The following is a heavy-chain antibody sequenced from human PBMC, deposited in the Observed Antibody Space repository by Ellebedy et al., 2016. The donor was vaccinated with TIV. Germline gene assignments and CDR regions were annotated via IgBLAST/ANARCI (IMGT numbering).Heavy chain of an antibody. D-gene: IGHD3-10*01. CDR2: ISYDGGDE. CDR1: GFTFSSYA. V-gene: IGHV3-30-3*01. CDR3: ARDRETWFGDPTGLDY. J-gene: IGHJ4*02. Sequence: PGGSLRLSCAASGFTFSSYAMHWVRQAPGKGLEWVTVISYDGGDEYYADSVKGRFTISRDNSKNTLYLKMNSLRAEDTAVYYCARDRETWFGDPTGLDYWGQGTLVTVSS.